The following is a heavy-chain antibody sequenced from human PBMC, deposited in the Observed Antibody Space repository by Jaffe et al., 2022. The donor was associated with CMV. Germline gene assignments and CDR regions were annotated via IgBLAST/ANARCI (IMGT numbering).Heavy chain of an antibody. J-gene: IGHJ6*02. D-gene: IGHD6-6*01. CDR2: IFPGNSDT. Sequence: EVELVQSGAEVKKPGESLKISCKGSEFSFTNYWIVWVRQMPGKGLEWMGIIFPGNSDTRYSPSFQGQVTISADKSNSTAHLQWSSLKASDTAMYYCARHRTTITGRPDYYSRLDVWGQGTTVIVSS. CDR3: ARHRTTITGRPDYYSRLDV. V-gene: IGHV5-51*01. CDR1: EFSFTNYW.